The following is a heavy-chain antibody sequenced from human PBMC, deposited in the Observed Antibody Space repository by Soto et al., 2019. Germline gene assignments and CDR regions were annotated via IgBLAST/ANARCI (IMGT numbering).Heavy chain of an antibody. Sequence: AGGSLRLSCAASGFTFSNYWMHWVRQGPGKGLVWVARIYSDGSVTSYADSVKGRFTISRDNAKSTLYLQMNSLRAEDTAVYYFAPRHTFGSDFCGRAPFVTVSS. D-gene: IGHD5-18*01. CDR1: GFTFSNYW. CDR3: APRHTFGSDF. J-gene: IGHJ4*02. V-gene: IGHV3-74*01. CDR2: IYSDGSVT.